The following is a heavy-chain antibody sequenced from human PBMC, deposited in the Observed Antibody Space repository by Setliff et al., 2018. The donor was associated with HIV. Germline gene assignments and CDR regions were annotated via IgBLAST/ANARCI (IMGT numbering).Heavy chain of an antibody. CDR1: GDSISSSNW. V-gene: IGHV4-4*02. Sequence: SETLSLTCAVSGDSISSSNWWSWVRQPPGKGLEWIGEINHSGSTNYNMSLWSRVTISLDASRNQFSLELISVTAADTAVYYCAGGPGTTSIDYWAQGTLVTVSS. J-gene: IGHJ4*02. CDR2: INHSGST. CDR3: AGGPGTTSIDY. D-gene: IGHD1-26*01.